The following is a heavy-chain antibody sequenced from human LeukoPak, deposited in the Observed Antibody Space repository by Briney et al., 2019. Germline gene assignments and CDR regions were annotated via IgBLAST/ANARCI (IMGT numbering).Heavy chain of an antibody. V-gene: IGHV4-4*02. Sequence: PSETLSLTCAVSGGSISSSNWWSWVRQPPGKGLEWIGEIYHSGSTNYNPSLKSRVTISVDKSKNQFSLKLSSVTAADTAVYYCAREDDIVVVPAAMGWFDPWGQGTLVAVSS. D-gene: IGHD2-2*01. CDR3: AREDDIVVVPAAMGWFDP. CDR1: GGSISSSNW. J-gene: IGHJ5*02. CDR2: IYHSGST.